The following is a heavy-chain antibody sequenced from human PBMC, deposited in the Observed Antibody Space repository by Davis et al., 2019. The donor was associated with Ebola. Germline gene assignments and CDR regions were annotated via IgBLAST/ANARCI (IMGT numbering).Heavy chain of an antibody. Sequence: GSLRLSCAVYGGSFSGYYWSWIRQPPGKGLEWIGEINHSGSTNYNPSLKSRVTISVDTSKNQFSLKLSSVTAADTAVYYCARDVRGDIVVVVAAVDYWGQGTLVTVSS. CDR3: ARDVRGDIVVVVAAVDY. CDR2: INHSGST. V-gene: IGHV4-34*01. J-gene: IGHJ4*02. CDR1: GGSFSGYY. D-gene: IGHD2-15*01.